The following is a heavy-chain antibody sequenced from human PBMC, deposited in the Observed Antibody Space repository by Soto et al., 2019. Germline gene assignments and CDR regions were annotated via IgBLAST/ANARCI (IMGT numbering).Heavy chain of an antibody. J-gene: IGHJ4*02. D-gene: IGHD3-16*02. CDR2: IKSKNDGGTT. V-gene: IGHV3-15*01. CDR3: TTEDYDYVWGSYRIDY. Sequence: GGSLRLSCAASGFTFSNAWMSWVRQAPGKGLEWVGRIKSKNDGGTTDSAAPVKGRFTISRDDSKNTLYLQMNSLKTEDTAVYYCTTEDYDYVWGSYRIDYWGQGTLVTVSS. CDR1: GFTFSNAW.